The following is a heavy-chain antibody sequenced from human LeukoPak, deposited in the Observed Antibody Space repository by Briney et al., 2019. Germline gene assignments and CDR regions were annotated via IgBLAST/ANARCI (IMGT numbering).Heavy chain of an antibody. D-gene: IGHD6-19*01. V-gene: IGHV1-58*01. Sequence: SVKVSCKASGFTFTSSAVQWVRQARGQRLEWIGWIVVGSDNTNYAQKFQDRVTFTRDMSTSTAYMDLSSLRSEDTAVYYCAAERQASSGWYFAFDIWGQGTMVTVSS. J-gene: IGHJ3*02. CDR2: IVVGSDNT. CDR1: GFTFTSSA. CDR3: AAERQASSGWYFAFDI.